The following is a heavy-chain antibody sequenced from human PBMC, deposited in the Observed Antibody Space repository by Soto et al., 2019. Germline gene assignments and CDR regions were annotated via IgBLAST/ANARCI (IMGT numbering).Heavy chain of an antibody. J-gene: IGHJ4*02. D-gene: IGHD3-22*01. V-gene: IGHV1-69*13. CDR2: IIPIFGTA. CDR1: GGTFSGYA. CDR3: ARSYYYDSSGYPFDY. Sequence: SVKVSCKASGGTFSGYAISWVRQAPGQGLEWMGGIIPIFGTANYAQKFQGRVTITADESTSTAYMELSSLRSEDTAVYYCARSYYYDSSGYPFDYWGQGTLVTVSS.